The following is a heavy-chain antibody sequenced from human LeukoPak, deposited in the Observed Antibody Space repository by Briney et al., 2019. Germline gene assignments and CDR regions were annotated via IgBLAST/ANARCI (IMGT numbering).Heavy chain of an antibody. D-gene: IGHD6-19*01. CDR3: ARDLGYSSGWYRTNYFDY. J-gene: IGHJ4*02. V-gene: IGHV4-59*01. CDR1: GGSISSYY. CDR2: IYYSGST. Sequence: SETLSLTCTVSGGSISSYYWSWIRQPPGKGLEWIGYIYYSGSTNYNPSLKSRVTISVDTSKNQFSPKLSSVTAADTAVYYCARDLGYSSGWYRTNYFDYWGQGTLVTVSS.